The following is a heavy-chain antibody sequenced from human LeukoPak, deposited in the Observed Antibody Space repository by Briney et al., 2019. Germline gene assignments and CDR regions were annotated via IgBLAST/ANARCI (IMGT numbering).Heavy chain of an antibody. CDR2: IKPNSGVT. V-gene: IGHV1-2*02. D-gene: IGHD2-21*02. J-gene: IGHJ4*02. CDR1: GYTFATYF. CDR3: ARPTYCGSNCYFNFDY. Sequence: GASVKVSCKTSGYTFATYFMHWVRQAPGQGLEWMGYIKPNSGVTNYAQKFRGRVTMTWDTSISTAYIELSGLTSDDTAIYYCARPTYCGSNCYFNFDYWGQGTQVTVSS.